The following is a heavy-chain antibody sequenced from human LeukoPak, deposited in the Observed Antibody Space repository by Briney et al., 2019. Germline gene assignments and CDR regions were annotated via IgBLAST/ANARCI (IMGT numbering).Heavy chain of an antibody. J-gene: IGHJ4*02. V-gene: IGHV3-53*01. CDR2: IYSGGST. CDR3: ARDYYGSGSSPGDY. D-gene: IGHD3-10*01. Sequence: PGGSLRLSCAASGFTVSSNYMSWVRQAPGKGLEWVSVIYSGGSTYYADSVKGRFTISRDNSKNTLYLQMNSLRAEDTAVYYCARDYYGSGSSPGDYWGQGTLVTVSS. CDR1: GFTVSSNY.